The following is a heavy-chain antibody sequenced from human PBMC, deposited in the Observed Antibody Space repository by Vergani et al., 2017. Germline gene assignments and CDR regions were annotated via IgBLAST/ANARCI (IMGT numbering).Heavy chain of an antibody. CDR1: GGSFSGYY. CDR3: ARATGYCSSTSCYKPYDY. Sequence: QVQLQQWGAGLLKPSETLSLTCAVYGGSFSGYYWSWIRQPPGKGLEWIGEINHSGSTNYNPSLKSRVTISVDTSKNKFSLKLSSVTAADTAVYYGARATGYCSSTSCYKPYDYWGQGTLVTVSS. CDR2: INHSGST. D-gene: IGHD2-2*01. V-gene: IGHV4-34*01. J-gene: IGHJ4*02.